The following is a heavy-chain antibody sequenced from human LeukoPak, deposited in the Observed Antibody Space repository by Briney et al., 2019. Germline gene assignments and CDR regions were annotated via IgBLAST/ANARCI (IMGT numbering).Heavy chain of an antibody. CDR2: IYYSGST. Sequence: SETLSLTCTVSGGSISSSSYYWGWIRQPPGKGLEWIGSIYYSGSTYYNPSLKSRVTISVDTSKNQFSLKLSSVTAADTAVYYCARRPSRTMIVVARNAFDIWGQGTMVTVSS. CDR3: ARRPSRTMIVVARNAFDI. D-gene: IGHD3-22*01. J-gene: IGHJ3*02. CDR1: GGSISSSSYY. V-gene: IGHV4-39*07.